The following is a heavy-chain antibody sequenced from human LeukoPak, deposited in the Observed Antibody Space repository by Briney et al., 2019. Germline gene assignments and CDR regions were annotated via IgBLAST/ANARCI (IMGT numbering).Heavy chain of an antibody. V-gene: IGHV3-23*01. CDR3: ARGVEPLAANTLAY. CDR2: ISGSGGST. D-gene: IGHD1-14*01. CDR1: GFTFSSYA. J-gene: IGHJ4*02. Sequence: PGGSLRLSCAASGFTFSSYAMSWVRQAPGKGLEWVSAISGSGGSTYYADSVKGRFTISRGNSKNTLYLQMNSLRAEDTAVYYCARGVEPLAANTLAYWGQGTLVTVSS.